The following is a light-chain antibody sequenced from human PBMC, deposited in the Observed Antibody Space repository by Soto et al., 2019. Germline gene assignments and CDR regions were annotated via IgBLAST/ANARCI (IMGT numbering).Light chain of an antibody. J-gene: IGLJ2*01. CDR2: EGS. CDR3: CSYAGSSTVV. CDR1: SSDVGSYNL. Sequence: QSVLTQPAAVSGSTGQSITISCTGTSSDVGSYNLVSWYQQHPVKAPKLMIYEGSKRPSGVSNRFSGSKSGNTASLTIYGLHADDEDDDYCCSYAGSSTVVFGGGTKLTVL. V-gene: IGLV2-23*01.